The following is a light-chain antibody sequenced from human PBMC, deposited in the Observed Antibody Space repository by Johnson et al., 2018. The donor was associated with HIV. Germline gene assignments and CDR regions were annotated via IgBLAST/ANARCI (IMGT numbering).Light chain of an antibody. CDR3: GTWDSSLSAPWV. CDR2: ENN. CDR1: SSNIGNNY. J-gene: IGLJ1*01. Sequence: QSVLTQPPSVSAAPGQKVTISCSGSSSNIGNNYVSWYQQLPGTAPKLLIYENNKRPSGIPYRFSGSKSGTSATLGITGLQTGDEADYYCGTWDSSLSAPWVFGTGTKVTVL. V-gene: IGLV1-51*02.